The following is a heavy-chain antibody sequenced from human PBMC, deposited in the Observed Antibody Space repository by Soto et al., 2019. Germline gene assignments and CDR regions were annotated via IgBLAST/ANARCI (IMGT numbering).Heavy chain of an antibody. CDR2: ISSSSSSI. CDR1: GFTFSAYN. J-gene: IGHJ5*02. V-gene: IGHV3-21*01. CDR3: ARADYYDSSAYYFSGWFDP. Sequence: GGSLRLSCAASGFTFSAYNMNWVRQAPGKGLEWVSSISSSSSSIYYADSVKGRFTISRDNAKTSLYLQMNSLRAEDTAVYYCARADYYDSSAYYFSGWFDPWGQGTLVTVSS. D-gene: IGHD3-22*01.